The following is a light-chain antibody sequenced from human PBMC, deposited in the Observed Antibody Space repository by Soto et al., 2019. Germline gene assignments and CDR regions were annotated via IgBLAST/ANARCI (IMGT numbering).Light chain of an antibody. CDR3: CPYAGSINV. CDR1: SSDVGGYNY. CDR2: AVN. Sequence: QSALTQPPSASGSPGQSVAISCTGTSSDVGGYNYVSWYQQHPGKAPKLMIYAVNKRPSGVPDRFSGSKSGNTSSLAVSGLKAEDEADYSCCPYAGSINVFGTGPKLTVL. V-gene: IGLV2-8*01. J-gene: IGLJ1*01.